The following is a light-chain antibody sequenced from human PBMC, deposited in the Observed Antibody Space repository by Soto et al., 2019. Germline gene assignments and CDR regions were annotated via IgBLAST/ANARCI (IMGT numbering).Light chain of an antibody. CDR2: GAS. CDR1: QSVSNNY. Sequence: EIVLTHSPGTLSISPGERAPLSCRASQSVSNNYLAWYQQKPGQAPRLLIYGASNRATGIPDRFSGSGSGTDFTLTISRLEPEDCAVYYCQQYGSSPLTFGGGTKVDI. V-gene: IGKV3-20*01. CDR3: QQYGSSPLT. J-gene: IGKJ4*01.